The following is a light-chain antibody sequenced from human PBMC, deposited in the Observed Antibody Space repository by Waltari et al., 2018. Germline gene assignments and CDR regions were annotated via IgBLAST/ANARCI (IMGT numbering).Light chain of an antibody. CDR3: QQYNNWPPLT. CDR2: GAS. CDR1: QSVGRN. Sequence: EIVMTQSPATLSVSPGERATLSCRASQSVGRNLAWYQQKPGQAPGLLISGASNRATGIPARFSGSGYGSEFTLTISSLQSEDFAVYYCQQYNNWPPLTFGGGTTVEI. J-gene: IGKJ4*01. V-gene: IGKV3-15*01.